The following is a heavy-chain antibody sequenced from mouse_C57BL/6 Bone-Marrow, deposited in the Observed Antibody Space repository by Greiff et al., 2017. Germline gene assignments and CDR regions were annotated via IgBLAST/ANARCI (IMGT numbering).Heavy chain of an antibody. CDR1: GYTFTSYW. Sequence: VQLQQPGAELVMPGASVKLSCKASGYTFTSYWMHWVKPRPGQGLEWIGEIDPSDSYTNYNQKFKGKSTLTVDKSSSTAYMQLSSLTSEDSAVYYCARGGFPYYFDYWGQGTTLTVSS. J-gene: IGHJ2*01. V-gene: IGHV1-69*01. CDR3: ARGGFPYYFDY. CDR2: IDPSDSYT.